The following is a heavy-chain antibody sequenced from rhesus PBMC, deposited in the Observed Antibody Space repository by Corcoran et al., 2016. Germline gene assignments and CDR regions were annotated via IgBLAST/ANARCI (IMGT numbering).Heavy chain of an antibody. Sequence: VQLVESGGGLGQPGGSLRPSGAASGFTFSSYGLHRVRQAPGKGLEWVAVISYDGSKKYYADSVTDRFSISRDNSKHMLYLHMDILKLEDTAVYYCARDLGSGSYYYFDCWGQGVLVTVSS. V-gene: IGHV3-54*02. D-gene: IGHD3-16*01. CDR2: ISYDGSKK. J-gene: IGHJ4*01. CDR1: GFTFSSYG. CDR3: ARDLGSGSYYYFDC.